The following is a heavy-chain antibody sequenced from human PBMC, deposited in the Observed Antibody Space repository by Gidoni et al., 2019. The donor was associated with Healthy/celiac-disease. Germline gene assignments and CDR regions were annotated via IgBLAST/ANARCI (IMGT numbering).Heavy chain of an antibody. Sequence: QVQLQQWGAGLLKPSETLSLTCAVYGGSSSGYYWSWIRQPPGKGLEWIGEINHSGSTNYNPSLKSRVTISVDTSKNQFSLKLSSVTAADTAVYYCARGSRVHSSSLVTFYYYYGMDVWGQGTTVTVSS. CDR1: GGSSSGYY. J-gene: IGHJ6*02. CDR3: ARGSRVHSSSLVTFYYYYGMDV. D-gene: IGHD6-6*01. CDR2: INHSGST. V-gene: IGHV4-34*01.